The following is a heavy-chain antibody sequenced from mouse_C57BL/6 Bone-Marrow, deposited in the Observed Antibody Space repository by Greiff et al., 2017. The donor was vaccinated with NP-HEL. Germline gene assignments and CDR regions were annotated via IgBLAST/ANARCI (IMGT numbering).Heavy chain of an antibody. D-gene: IGHD1-1*01. J-gene: IGHJ2*01. CDR1: GYTFTSYW. CDR3: ARIYYYGSSYFPPVY. Sequence: QVQLKESGAELVKPGASVKLSCKASGYTFTSYWMHWVKQRPGQGLEWIGMIHPNSGSTNYNEKFKSKATLTVDKSSSTASIHLSSLTSEDSAVYYFARIYYYGSSYFPPVYWGQGTTLTVSS. CDR2: IHPNSGST. V-gene: IGHV1-64*01.